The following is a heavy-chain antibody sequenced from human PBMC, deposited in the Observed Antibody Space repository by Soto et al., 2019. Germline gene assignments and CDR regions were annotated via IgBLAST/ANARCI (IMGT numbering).Heavy chain of an antibody. V-gene: IGHV4-39*01. Sequence: SETLSLTCSVSGGSFSSSSYYWGWIRQPPGRGLEWIGSIYYTGSTYYNPSLKSRVTMSVDTPKNEFSLKLNSVTAADTAVYYCARVPRYGDYCFDNWGQGNLVTVSS. D-gene: IGHD4-17*01. CDR1: GGSFSSSSYY. J-gene: IGHJ5*02. CDR3: ARVPRYGDYCFDN. CDR2: IYYTGST.